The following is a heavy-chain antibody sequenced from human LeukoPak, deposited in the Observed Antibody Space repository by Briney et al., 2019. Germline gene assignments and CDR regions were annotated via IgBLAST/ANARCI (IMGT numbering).Heavy chain of an antibody. CDR2: IKEDGTEK. J-gene: IGHJ4*02. Sequence: GGSLRLSCAASGFTFSTYWMSWVRQAPGKGLYWVGNIKEDGTEKYYVDSVKGRFTISRDNAKNSLYLQMNSLRAEDTAVYYCARDSFGTDIDYWGQGTLVTVSS. CDR1: GFTFSTYW. D-gene: IGHD1-14*01. V-gene: IGHV3-7*01. CDR3: ARDSFGTDIDY.